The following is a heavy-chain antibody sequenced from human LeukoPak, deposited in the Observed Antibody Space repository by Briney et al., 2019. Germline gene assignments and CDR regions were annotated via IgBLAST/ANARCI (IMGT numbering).Heavy chain of an antibody. CDR2: IIPIFGTA. D-gene: IGHD3-10*01. J-gene: IGHJ5*02. CDR3: ARDAPPGVGGVIRWLDP. CDR1: GGSFSSFA. Sequence: GASVKVSCKASGGSFSSFAISWVRQAPGQGLEWVGRIIPIFGTANYAQKFQGRVTITTDESTSTAYMKLSSLRSEDTAVYYCARDAPPGVGGVIRWLDPWGQGTLVTVSA. V-gene: IGHV1-69*05.